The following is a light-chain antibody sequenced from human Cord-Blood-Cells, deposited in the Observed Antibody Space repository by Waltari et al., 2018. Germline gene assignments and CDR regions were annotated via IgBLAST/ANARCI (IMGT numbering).Light chain of an antibody. CDR2: KAS. Sequence: DIQMNQSPSTLSASVGDRVTITWRDSQSICSWLAWYQQKPGKAPKLLIYKASSLESGVPSRFSGSGSGTEFTLTISSLQPDDFATYYCQQYNSYSYTFGQGTKLEIK. CDR3: QQYNSYSYT. V-gene: IGKV1-5*03. J-gene: IGKJ2*01. CDR1: QSICSW.